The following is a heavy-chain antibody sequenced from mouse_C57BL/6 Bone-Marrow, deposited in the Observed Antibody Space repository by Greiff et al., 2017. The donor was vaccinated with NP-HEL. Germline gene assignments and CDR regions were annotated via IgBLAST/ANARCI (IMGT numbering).Heavy chain of an antibody. Sequence: QVQLQQPGAELVKPGASVKMSCKASGYTFTSYWITWVKQRPGQGLEWIGDIYPGSGSTNYNEKFKSKATLTVDTSSSTAYMQLSSLTSEDSAVYYCARFDTTTGYFEVWGTGTTVTVSS. CDR2: IYPGSGST. CDR1: GYTFTSYW. J-gene: IGHJ1*03. D-gene: IGHD1-1*01. CDR3: ARFDTTTGYFEV. V-gene: IGHV1-55*01.